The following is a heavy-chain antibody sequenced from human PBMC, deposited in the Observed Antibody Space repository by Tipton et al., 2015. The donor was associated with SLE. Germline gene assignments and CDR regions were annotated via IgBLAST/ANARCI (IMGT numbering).Heavy chain of an antibody. Sequence: QSGPEVKKPGASVKVSCKASGYTFTRYAFNWVRQATGQGLEWMGWINPNSGGTNYAQKFQGRVTMTRDTSVSTAYMELSRLRSDDTAVYYCARDPAARRCNWGEVTLVTVSS. CDR1: GYTFTRYA. CDR3: ARDPAARRCN. J-gene: IGHJ4*02. D-gene: IGHD6-6*01. V-gene: IGHV1-2*02. CDR2: INPNSGGT.